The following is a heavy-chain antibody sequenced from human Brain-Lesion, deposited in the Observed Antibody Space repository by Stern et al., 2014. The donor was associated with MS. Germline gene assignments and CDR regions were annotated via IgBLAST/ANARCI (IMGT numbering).Heavy chain of an antibody. J-gene: IGHJ5*02. CDR2: IYYSGNT. V-gene: IGHV4-39*01. D-gene: IGHD2-15*01. Sequence: QVQLQESGPGLVKPSETLSLTCTVAGGSVSSTSYAWAWIRQPPGKGLGWIGTIYYSGNTYYSPFLQGPLTLSLSTTKDQFSLPLRSVTAADTAVYYCAGEEDIRYCSGGSCTGNWFDPWGQGTLVTVSS. CDR3: AGEEDIRYCSGGSCTGNWFDP. CDR1: GGSVSSTSYA.